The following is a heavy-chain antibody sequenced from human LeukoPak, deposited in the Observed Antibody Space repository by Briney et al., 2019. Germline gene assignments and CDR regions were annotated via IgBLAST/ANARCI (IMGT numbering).Heavy chain of an antibody. CDR2: ISSSSSYI. D-gene: IGHD2-15*01. Sequence: NPGGSLRLSCAASGFTFSSYSMNWVRQAPGKGLEWVSSISSSSSYIYYADSVKGRFTISRDNAKNSLYLQMNSLRAEDTAVYYCAKGGQSSGRFDPWGQGTLVTVSS. J-gene: IGHJ5*02. CDR3: AKGGQSSGRFDP. V-gene: IGHV3-21*04. CDR1: GFTFSSYS.